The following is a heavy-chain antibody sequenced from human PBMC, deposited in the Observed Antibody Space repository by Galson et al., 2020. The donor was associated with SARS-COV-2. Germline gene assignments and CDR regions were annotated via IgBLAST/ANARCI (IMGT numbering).Heavy chain of an antibody. V-gene: IGHV3-30*04. CDR1: GFTFSAYA. J-gene: IGHJ4*02. CDR2: ISHEGRHI. D-gene: IGHD2-15*01. Sequence: GGSLRLSCAASGFTFSAYAMHWVRQAPGKGLEWVAVISHEGRHIYHADSVKGRFTISRDNSRNTLYLQMNSLRAEDTAVYFCARDSSWGYCSGGSCYSFDYWGQGILVTVSS. CDR3: ARDSSWGYCSGGSCYSFDY.